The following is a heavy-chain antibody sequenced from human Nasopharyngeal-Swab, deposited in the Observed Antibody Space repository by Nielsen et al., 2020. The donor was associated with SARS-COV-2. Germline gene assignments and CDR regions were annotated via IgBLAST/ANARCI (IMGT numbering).Heavy chain of an antibody. J-gene: IGHJ6*02. CDR3: ARDQVYYYGMDV. Sequence: SETLSLTCTVSGGSISSYYWSWIWQPPAKGLEWIGYIYYSGSTNYNPSLKSRVTISVDTSKNQFYLKLSSVTAADTAVYYCARDQVYYYGMDVWGQGTTVTVSS. V-gene: IGHV4-59*13. CDR2: IYYSGST. CDR1: GGSISSYY.